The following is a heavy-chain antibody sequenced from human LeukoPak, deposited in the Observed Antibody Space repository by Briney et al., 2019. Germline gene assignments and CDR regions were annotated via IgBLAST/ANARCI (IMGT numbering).Heavy chain of an antibody. CDR3: ARTPEGGYTYNYFYYYYMDV. Sequence: SETLSLTCAVYGGSFSGYYWSWIRQPPGKGLEWIGEINHSGSTNYNPSLKSRVTISVDTSKNQFSLKLSSVTAADTAVYYCARTPEGGYTYNYFYYYYMDVWGKGTTVTISS. J-gene: IGHJ6*03. CDR1: GGSFSGYY. D-gene: IGHD5-18*01. CDR2: INHSGST. V-gene: IGHV4-34*01.